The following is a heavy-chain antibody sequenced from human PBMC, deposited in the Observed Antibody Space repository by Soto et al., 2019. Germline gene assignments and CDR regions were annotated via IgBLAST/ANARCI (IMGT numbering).Heavy chain of an antibody. Sequence: PGGSLRLPCAASGFTFSDYYMTWIRQAPGKGLEWVSYISSSTSYTNYADSVKGRFTISRDNAKNSLYLQMNSLRAEDTAVYYCASSRVGATFLSFDYWGQGALVTVSS. CDR2: ISSSTSYT. D-gene: IGHD1-26*01. CDR3: ASSRVGATFLSFDY. CDR1: GFTFSDYY. J-gene: IGHJ4*02. V-gene: IGHV3-11*03.